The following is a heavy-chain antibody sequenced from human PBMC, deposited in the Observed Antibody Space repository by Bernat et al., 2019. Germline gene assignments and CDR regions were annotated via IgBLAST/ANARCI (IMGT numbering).Heavy chain of an antibody. D-gene: IGHD2-2*01. J-gene: IGHJ5*02. V-gene: IGHV1-2*06. CDR3: ARVRCSSTSCYFPWFDP. CDR2: INPNSGGT. CDR1: GYTFTGYY. Sequence: QVQLVQSGAEVKTPGASVKVSCKASGYTFTGYYMHWVRQAPGQGLEWMGRINPNSGGTNYAQKFQGRVTMTRDTSISTAYMELSRLRSDDTAVYYCARVRCSSTSCYFPWFDPWGQGTLVTVSS.